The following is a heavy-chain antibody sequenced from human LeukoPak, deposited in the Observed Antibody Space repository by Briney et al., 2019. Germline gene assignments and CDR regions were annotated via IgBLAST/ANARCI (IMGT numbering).Heavy chain of an antibody. CDR1: GDSISSYY. CDR2: ISYSGTT. V-gene: IGHV4-59*01. Sequence: SETLSLTCTVSGDSISSYYWSWIRQPPGKGLEWIGYISYSGTTNYNPSLRSRVTISRDTSKNQFSLKLSSVTAADSAVYFCARHTYYYDSSGLYYYYYMDVWGKGTTVTVSS. J-gene: IGHJ6*03. D-gene: IGHD3-22*01. CDR3: ARHTYYYDSSGLYYYYYMDV.